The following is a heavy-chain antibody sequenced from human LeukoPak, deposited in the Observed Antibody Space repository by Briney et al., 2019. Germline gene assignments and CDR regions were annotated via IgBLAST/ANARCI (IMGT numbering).Heavy chain of an antibody. J-gene: IGHJ4*02. Sequence: GGSLRLSXAASGFTFRSYWMHWVRQAPGKGLVWVSRINSDGSSTSYADSVRGRFTISRDNAKNTLYLQMNSLRAEDTAVYYCAREGYSSGYIDYWGQGTLVTVSS. D-gene: IGHD3-22*01. CDR1: GFTFRSYW. CDR3: AREGYSSGYIDY. CDR2: INSDGSST. V-gene: IGHV3-74*01.